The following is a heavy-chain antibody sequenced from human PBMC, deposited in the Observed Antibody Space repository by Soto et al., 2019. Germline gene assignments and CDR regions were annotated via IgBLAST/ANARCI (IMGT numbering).Heavy chain of an antibody. Sequence: ASVKVSCKASDYTFTSYGIIWVRQAPGQGLEWIGWISVYNGNTNYAQKFRGRATMTTDISTTTAYMEMGSLRSDDTAVYYCARSGSSWNLREFDYWGQGTLVTVSS. CDR3: ARSGSSWNLREFDY. CDR1: DYTFTSYG. V-gene: IGHV1-18*01. D-gene: IGHD6-13*01. CDR2: ISVYNGNT. J-gene: IGHJ4*02.